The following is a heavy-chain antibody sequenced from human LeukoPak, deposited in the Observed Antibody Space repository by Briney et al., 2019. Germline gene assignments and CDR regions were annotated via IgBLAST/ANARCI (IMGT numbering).Heavy chain of an antibody. V-gene: IGHV3-30*18. D-gene: IGHD3-22*01. Sequence: GRSLRLSCAASGFTFSSYSMNWVRQAPGKGLEWVAVISYDGSNKYYADSVKGRFTISRDNSKNTLYLQMNSLRAEDTAVYYCAKEHYYDSSGSDYWGQGTLVTVSS. CDR3: AKEHYYDSSGSDY. CDR2: ISYDGSNK. CDR1: GFTFSSYS. J-gene: IGHJ4*02.